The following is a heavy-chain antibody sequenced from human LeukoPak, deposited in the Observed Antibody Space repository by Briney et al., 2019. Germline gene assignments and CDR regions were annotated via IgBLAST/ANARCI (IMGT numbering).Heavy chain of an antibody. Sequence: SETLSLTCTVSGGSISSSSYYWGWLRQPPGKVLGWIASIYYSESTYYHPSLNSLVTISVDTSNNQFSLKLSSVTAADTAVYYCARRLVRGAISSFDYWGQGTLVTVSS. CDR2: IYYSEST. J-gene: IGHJ4*02. CDR1: GGSISSSSYY. CDR3: ARRLVRGAISSFDY. D-gene: IGHD3-10*01. V-gene: IGHV4-39*01.